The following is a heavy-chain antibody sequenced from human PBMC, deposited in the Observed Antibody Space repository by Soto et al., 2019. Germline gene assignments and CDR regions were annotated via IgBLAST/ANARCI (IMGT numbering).Heavy chain of an antibody. CDR1: GSTFTSYG. Sequence: QVHLVQSGAEVKKPGASVKVSCKPSGSTFTSYGFTGVRQAPGQGLEWMGWISAHNGNTDYAQKIQGRVIVTRDTSTSTAYRELRSLRSDDTAVYYCARGRYGDYWGQGALVTVSS. CDR2: ISAHNGNT. J-gene: IGHJ4*02. CDR3: ARGRYGDY. V-gene: IGHV1-18*01. D-gene: IGHD1-1*01.